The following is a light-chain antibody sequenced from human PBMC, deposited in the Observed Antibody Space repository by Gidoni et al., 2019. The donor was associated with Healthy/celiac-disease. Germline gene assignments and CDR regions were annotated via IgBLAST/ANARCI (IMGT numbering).Light chain of an antibody. J-gene: IGKJ1*01. Sequence: DIQMTQSPSTLSASVGDRVTTTCRASQSISSWLAWYQQNPGKAPKLLIYKASSLDSGVPPRFSGSGSVTEFTLTISSLQPDDFANYYCQQYNIFPWTFGQGTKVEIK. CDR2: KAS. V-gene: IGKV1-5*03. CDR3: QQYNIFPWT. CDR1: QSISSW.